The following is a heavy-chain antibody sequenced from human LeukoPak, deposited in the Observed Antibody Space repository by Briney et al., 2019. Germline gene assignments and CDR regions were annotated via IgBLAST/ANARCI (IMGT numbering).Heavy chain of an antibody. Sequence: PGGSLRLPCAASGFTFSSYSMNWVRQAPGKGLEWVSSITSSSSYIYYADSVKGRFTISRDNAKKSVYLQMNSLRAEDTAVYYCARGSTYSSGWYTGFDYWGQGTLVTVSS. J-gene: IGHJ4*02. V-gene: IGHV3-21*01. CDR2: ITSSSSYI. D-gene: IGHD6-19*01. CDR1: GFTFSSYS. CDR3: ARGSTYSSGWYTGFDY.